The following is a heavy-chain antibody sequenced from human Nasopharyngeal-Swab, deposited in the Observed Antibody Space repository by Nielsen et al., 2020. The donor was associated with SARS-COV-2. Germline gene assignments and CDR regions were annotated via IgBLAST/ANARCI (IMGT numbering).Heavy chain of an antibody. Sequence: ASVQVSCNASGYTFTGYYMHWVRQAPGQGLEWMGRINPNSGGTNYAQKFQGRVTMTRDTSISTAYMELSRLRSDDTAVYYCARDPTSVAGTGDYYYGMDVWGQGTTVTVSS. J-gene: IGHJ6*02. CDR3: ARDPTSVAGTGDYYYGMDV. V-gene: IGHV1-2*06. CDR2: INPNSGGT. CDR1: GYTFTGYY. D-gene: IGHD6-19*01.